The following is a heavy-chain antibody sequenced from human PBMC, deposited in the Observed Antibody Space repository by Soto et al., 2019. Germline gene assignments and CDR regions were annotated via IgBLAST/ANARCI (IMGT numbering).Heavy chain of an antibody. D-gene: IGHD5-12*01. CDR2: IIPIFGTA. CDR1: GGTFSSYA. J-gene: IGHJ6*02. Sequence: QVQLVQSGAEVKKPGSSVKVSCKASGGTFSSYAISWVRQAPGQGLEWMGGIIPIFGTANYAQKFQGRVTITADESTSTAYMELSSLRAEDTAVYYCARDLRDGYNPAVYYYYGMDVWGQGTTVTVSS. CDR3: ARDLRDGYNPAVYYYYGMDV. V-gene: IGHV1-69*12.